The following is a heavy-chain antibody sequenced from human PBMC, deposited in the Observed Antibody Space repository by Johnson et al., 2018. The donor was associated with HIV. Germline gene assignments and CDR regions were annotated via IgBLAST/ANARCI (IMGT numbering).Heavy chain of an antibody. CDR1: GFSFGDYY. CDR2: ISSDGSTI. J-gene: IGHJ3*02. V-gene: IGHV3-11*04. Sequence: VQLVESGGGLVKPGGSLRLSCAASGFSFGDYYMSWIRQAPGKGLEWISYISSDGSTIDYADSVKAPFTISRDNSKNTLYLQMNSLGTDDTAVYYCARGMGLQLGNALDIWGQGTMVTVSS. D-gene: IGHD1-1*01. CDR3: ARGMGLQLGNALDI.